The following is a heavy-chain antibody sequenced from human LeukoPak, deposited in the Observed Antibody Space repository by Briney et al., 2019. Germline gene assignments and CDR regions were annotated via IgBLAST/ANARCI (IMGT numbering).Heavy chain of an antibody. CDR1: GFTFDDYA. CDR2: ISWNSGSI. CDR3: ARVGWLLQGVSFAFDI. Sequence: GGSLRLSRAASGFTFDDYAMHWVRQAPGKGLEWVSGISWNSGSIGYADSVKGRFTISRDNAKNSLYLQMNSLRAEDTALYYCARVGWLLQGVSFAFDIWGQGTMVTVSS. D-gene: IGHD2-15*01. J-gene: IGHJ3*02. V-gene: IGHV3-9*01.